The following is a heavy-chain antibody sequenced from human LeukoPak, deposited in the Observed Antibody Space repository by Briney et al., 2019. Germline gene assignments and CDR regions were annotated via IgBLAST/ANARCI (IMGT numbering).Heavy chain of an antibody. J-gene: IGHJ4*03. V-gene: IGHV3-21*01. CDR1: GFTFSTYS. CDR3: ARDPRYCSSANCYIDY. Sequence: GGSLRLSCAASGFTFSTYSMNRVRQAPGKGLEWVSSISYSSNYIYYADSVKGRFTISRDNAKNSLYLQMNSLRAEDTAVYYCARDPRYCSSANCYIDYWGQGTLVTVSS. D-gene: IGHD2-2*01. CDR2: ISYSSNYI.